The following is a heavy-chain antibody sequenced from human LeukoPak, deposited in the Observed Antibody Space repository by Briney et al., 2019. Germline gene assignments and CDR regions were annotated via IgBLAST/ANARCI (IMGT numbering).Heavy chain of an antibody. CDR3: ARLTLSPSIAAAGNDY. Sequence: GGSLRLSCAASGFTFSSYSMNWVRQAPGKGLEWVSSISSSSSYIYYADSVKGRFTISRDNAKNSLYLQMNSLRAEDTAVYYCARLTLSPSIAAAGNDYWGQGTLVTVSS. CDR1: GFTFSSYS. D-gene: IGHD6-13*01. CDR2: ISSSSSYI. V-gene: IGHV3-21*01. J-gene: IGHJ4*02.